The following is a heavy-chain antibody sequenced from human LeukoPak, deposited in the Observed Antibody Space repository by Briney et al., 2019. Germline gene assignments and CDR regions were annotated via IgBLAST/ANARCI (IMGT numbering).Heavy chain of an antibody. V-gene: IGHV1-18*01. CDR2: ITAYNGNR. Sequence: ASVKVSCKASGYTFNNYGISWVRRAPGQGLQWMGGITAYNGNRNYVQKFQGRVTMTTDTSTSTAYMELRSLRSDDTAVYYCARDRPYHDYWGQGTLVTVSS. CDR1: GYTFNNYG. J-gene: IGHJ4*02. CDR3: ARDRPYHDY. D-gene: IGHD2-2*01.